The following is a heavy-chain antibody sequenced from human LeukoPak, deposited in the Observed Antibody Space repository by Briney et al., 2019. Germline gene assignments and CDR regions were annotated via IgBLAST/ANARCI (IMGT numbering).Heavy chain of an antibody. J-gene: IGHJ4*02. V-gene: IGHV1-2*02. CDR3: ARVGEYGSGSYLAY. D-gene: IGHD3-10*01. CDR1: GYTFSGYY. Sequence: ASVKVSCKASGYTFSGYYLHWVRQAPGQGLEWMGWINPNSGGTNYAQKFQGRVTMTRDTSLSTAYMELSRLRSDDTASYYCARVGEYGSGSYLAYWGKGMLVTVPS. CDR2: INPNSGGT.